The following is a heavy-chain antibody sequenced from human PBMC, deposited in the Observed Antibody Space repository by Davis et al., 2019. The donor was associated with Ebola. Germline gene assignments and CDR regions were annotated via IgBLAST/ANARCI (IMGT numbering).Heavy chain of an antibody. CDR2: IDHFGNT. Sequence: GGSLRLSCAASGFTVSSNYMSWVRQAPGDGLAWVSRIDHFGNTNYADSVKGRFTISRDNSKNTLYLQMNSLRAEDTAVYYCARRRTLSHYDILTGYQSEYNWFDPWGQGTLVTVSS. CDR1: GFTVSSNY. CDR3: ARRRTLSHYDILTGYQSEYNWFDP. D-gene: IGHD3-9*01. V-gene: IGHV3-53*01. J-gene: IGHJ5*02.